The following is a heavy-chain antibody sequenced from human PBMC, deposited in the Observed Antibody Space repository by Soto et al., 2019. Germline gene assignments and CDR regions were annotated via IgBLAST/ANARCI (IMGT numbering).Heavy chain of an antibody. D-gene: IGHD1-1*01. V-gene: IGHV3-7*03. Sequence: EVQLVESGGGLVQPGGSLRLSCAASGFTFSSYWMSWVRQAPGKGLEWVANIKQDGSEKYYVDSVKGRFTISRDNAKNSLYLQMNSLRAEDTAVYYCARTHGNPLFLTDYWGQGTLVTVSS. CDR1: GFTFSSYW. CDR3: ARTHGNPLFLTDY. CDR2: IKQDGSEK. J-gene: IGHJ4*02.